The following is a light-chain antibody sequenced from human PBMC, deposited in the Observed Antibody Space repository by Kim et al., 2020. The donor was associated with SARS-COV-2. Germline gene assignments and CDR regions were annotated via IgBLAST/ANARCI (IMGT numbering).Light chain of an antibody. CDR3: SSFTRRSTLI. Sequence: QSALTQPASVSRSPGQSITISCTGTINDVGAYKYVSWYQQHPGKVPKLMIYDVSNRPSGVSNRFSASKSGNTASLTISGLQAEDEADYYCSSFTRRSTLIFGGGTKLTVL. CDR2: DVS. CDR1: INDVGAYKY. V-gene: IGLV2-14*03. J-gene: IGLJ2*01.